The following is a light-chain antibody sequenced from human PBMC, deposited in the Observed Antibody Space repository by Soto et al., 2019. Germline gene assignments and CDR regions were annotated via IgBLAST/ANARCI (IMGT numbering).Light chain of an antibody. J-gene: IGKJ1*01. CDR3: QKYNSAPRT. Sequence: DIQMTQSPSSLSASVGDRVTITCRASQGISNYLAWYQQKPGKVPKLLIFAASTLQSGVPSRFSGSGSGTDFTLTIISLQPEDVATYFCQKYNSAPRTFGQGTKVEIK. CDR2: AAS. CDR1: QGISNY. V-gene: IGKV1-27*01.